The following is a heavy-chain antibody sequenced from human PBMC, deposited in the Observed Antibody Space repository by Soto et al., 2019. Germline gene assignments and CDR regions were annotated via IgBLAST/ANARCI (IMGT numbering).Heavy chain of an antibody. CDR2: ISSSGSTI. CDR1: GFTFSDYY. CDR3: ARVSSSSWFDP. V-gene: IGHV3-11*01. J-gene: IGHJ5*02. Sequence: GGSLSLSCAASGFTFSDYYMSWIRQAPGKGLEWVSYISSSGSTIYYADSVKGRFTISRDNAKNSLYLQMNSLRAEDTAVYYCARVSSSSWFDPWGQGTLVTVSS. D-gene: IGHD6-6*01.